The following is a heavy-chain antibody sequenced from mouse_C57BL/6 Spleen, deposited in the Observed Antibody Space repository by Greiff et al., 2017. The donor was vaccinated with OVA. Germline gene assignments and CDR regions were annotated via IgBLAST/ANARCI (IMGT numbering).Heavy chain of an antibody. CDR1: GYTFTSYW. CDR2: IDPNSGGT. V-gene: IGHV1-72*01. Sequence: VQLQQPGAELVKPGASVKLSCKASGYTFTSYWMHWVKQRPGRGLEWIGRIDPNSGGTKYNEKFKSKATLTVDKPSSTAYMQLSSQTSEDSAVYYCARRGYGSSYNYAMDYWGQGTSVTVSS. J-gene: IGHJ4*01. CDR3: ARRGYGSSYNYAMDY. D-gene: IGHD1-1*01.